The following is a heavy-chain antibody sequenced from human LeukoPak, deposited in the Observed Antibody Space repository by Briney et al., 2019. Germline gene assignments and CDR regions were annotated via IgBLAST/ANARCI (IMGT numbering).Heavy chain of an antibody. D-gene: IGHD4-23*01. CDR1: GFTFSSYS. CDR3: AKDRDGGNIFDY. V-gene: IGHV3-23*01. Sequence: PGGSLRLSCAASGFTFSSYSMSWVRQAPGKGLEWVSAISGSGGSTYYADSVKGRFTISRDNSKNTLYLQMNSLRAEDTAVYYCAKDRDGGNIFDYWGQGTLVTVSS. CDR2: ISGSGGST. J-gene: IGHJ4*02.